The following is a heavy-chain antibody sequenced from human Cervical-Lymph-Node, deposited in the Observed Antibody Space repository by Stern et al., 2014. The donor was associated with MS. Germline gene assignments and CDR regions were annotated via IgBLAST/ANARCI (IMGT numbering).Heavy chain of an antibody. V-gene: IGHV1-2*06. CDR3: ARSPEMTY. J-gene: IGHJ4*02. D-gene: IGHD2-2*01. Sequence: QVQLVQSGAEVKKPGASVRVSCQTSGYTFTGYYLHWVRQAPGRGLEWIGRINPKSGGPNYAQDFQGRVTLTRVTSISTVYMELRGLKFDDTAIYYCARSPEMTYWGQGTLVTVSS. CDR1: GYTFTGYY. CDR2: INPKSGGP.